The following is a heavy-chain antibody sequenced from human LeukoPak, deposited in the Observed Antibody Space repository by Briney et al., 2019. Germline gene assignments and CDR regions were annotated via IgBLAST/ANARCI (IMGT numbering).Heavy chain of an antibody. CDR3: ARGKYDFWSGYPTRGAFDI. V-gene: IGHV4-61*02. Sequence: GSTNSHPSLKSRVTISVDTSKNQFSLKLSSVTAADTAVYYCARGKYDFWSGYPTRGAFDIWGQGTMVTVSS. J-gene: IGHJ3*02. CDR2: GST. D-gene: IGHD3-3*01.